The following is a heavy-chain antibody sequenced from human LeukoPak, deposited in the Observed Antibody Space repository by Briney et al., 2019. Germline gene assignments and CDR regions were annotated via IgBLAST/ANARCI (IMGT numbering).Heavy chain of an antibody. V-gene: IGHV3-66*01. D-gene: IGHD2/OR15-2a*01. Sequence: PGGSLRLSCAASGFTVSSNYMSWVRQAPGKGLEWVPVIYSGGSTYYADSVKGRFTISRDNSKNTLYLQMNSLRAEDTAVYYCASSFYVNYYGMDVWGQGTTVTVSS. CDR3: ASSFYVNYYGMDV. CDR1: GFTVSSNY. CDR2: IYSGGST. J-gene: IGHJ6*02.